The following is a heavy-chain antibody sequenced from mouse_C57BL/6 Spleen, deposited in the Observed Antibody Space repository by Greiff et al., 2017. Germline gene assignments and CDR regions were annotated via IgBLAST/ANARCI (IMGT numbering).Heavy chain of an antibody. V-gene: IGHV3-6*01. CDR2: ISYDGSN. Sequence: EVHLVESGPGLVKPSQSLSLTCSVTGYSITSGYYWNWIRQFPGNKLEWMGYISYDGSNNYNPSLKNRISITRDTSKNQFFLKLNSVTTEDTATYYCARDRTFADVWGTGTTVTVSS. CDR3: ARDRTFADV. CDR1: GYSITSGYY. J-gene: IGHJ1*03.